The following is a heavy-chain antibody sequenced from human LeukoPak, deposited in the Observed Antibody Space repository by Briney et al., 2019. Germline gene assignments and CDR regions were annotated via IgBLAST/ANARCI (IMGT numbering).Heavy chain of an antibody. CDR2: INRDGRRT. CDR1: GFTISNHW. D-gene: IGHD2-2*01. CDR3: AREVEVVPATMGAYYYYYMDV. V-gene: IGHV3-74*01. J-gene: IGHJ6*03. Sequence: GGSLRLSCAASGFTISNHWMHWVRKAPGKGLVWVSRINRDGRRTSYADSVKGRFTISRDNAKNTLDLQMNSLRPDDTAVYYCAREVEVVPATMGAYYYYYMDVWGKGTTVTVSS.